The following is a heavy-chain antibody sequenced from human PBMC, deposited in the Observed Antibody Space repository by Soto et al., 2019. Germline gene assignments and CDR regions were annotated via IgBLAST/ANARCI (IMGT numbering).Heavy chain of an antibody. D-gene: IGHD3-10*01. CDR2: IYYSGST. CDR1: GGSVSSGSYY. Sequence: SETLSLTCTVSGGSVSSGSYYWSWIRQPPVKGLEWIGYIYYSGSTNYNPSLKSRVTISVDTSKNQFSLKLSSVTAADTAVYYCAGQYYYGSGSYSGDWGQGTLVTVSS. V-gene: IGHV4-61*01. CDR3: AGQYYYGSGSYSGD. J-gene: IGHJ4*02.